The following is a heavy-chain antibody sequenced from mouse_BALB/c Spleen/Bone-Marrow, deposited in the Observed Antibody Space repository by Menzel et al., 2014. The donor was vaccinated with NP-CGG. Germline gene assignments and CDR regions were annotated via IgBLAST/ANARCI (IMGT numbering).Heavy chain of an antibody. Sequence: EVQGVESGPELVKPGASVKMSCKASGYTFTRYVMHWVKQKPGQGLEWIGYINPYNDGTKYNEKFKGKATLTSDKSSSTAYMELSSLTSEDSAVYYCARGGYDYGPWYFDVWGAGTTVTVSS. CDR2: INPYNDGT. CDR3: ARGGYDYGPWYFDV. D-gene: IGHD2-4*01. J-gene: IGHJ1*01. CDR1: GYTFTRYV. V-gene: IGHV1-14*01.